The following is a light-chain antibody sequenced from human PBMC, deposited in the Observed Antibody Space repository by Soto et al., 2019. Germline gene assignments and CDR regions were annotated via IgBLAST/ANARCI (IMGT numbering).Light chain of an antibody. CDR1: QSLAYIDGNTY. J-gene: IGKJ2*03. CDR2: KVS. Sequence: EVVMTQSPLSLPVTLGQPASISCRSSQSLAYIDGNTYLSWFQQRPGQSPRRIIYKVSNRESGVPDRFSGSGSGSDFTLKISRVEVEDVGVYYCMQGTRWPPYSFGQGTKLEIK. CDR3: MQGTRWPPYS. V-gene: IGKV2-30*01.